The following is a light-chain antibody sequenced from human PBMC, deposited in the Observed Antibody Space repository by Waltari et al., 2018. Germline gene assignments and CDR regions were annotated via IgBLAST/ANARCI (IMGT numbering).Light chain of an antibody. CDR1: GSNIGSNT. CDR2: TNS. V-gene: IGLV1-44*01. CDR3: AAWDDGLNGWV. J-gene: IGLJ3*02. Sequence: QSVLTQPPSASGSPGQRVTISCSGSGSNIGSNTVNWYQHIPGMAPKLIIYTNSQRPSGVPDRFSGSKSGTSGFLAISRLQSEDEADYYCAAWDDGLNGWVFGGRTKVTVL.